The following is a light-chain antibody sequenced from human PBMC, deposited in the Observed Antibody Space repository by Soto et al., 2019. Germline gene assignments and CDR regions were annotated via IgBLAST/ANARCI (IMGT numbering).Light chain of an antibody. Sequence: MQMAQSPTTLSGSVGDRVTITCGASQTISIWLAWYQQKPGKAPKLLIYKASTLKSGVPSRFSGSGSVTDFTLTICSLQPEAFATHYCQQSYSTLNTFGQGTRLEIK. CDR1: QTISIW. J-gene: IGKJ5*01. CDR3: QQSYSTLNT. CDR2: KAS. V-gene: IGKV1-5*03.